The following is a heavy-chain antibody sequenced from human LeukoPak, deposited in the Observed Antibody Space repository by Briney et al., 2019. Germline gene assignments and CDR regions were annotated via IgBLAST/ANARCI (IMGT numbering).Heavy chain of an antibody. CDR1: GFTFSSYA. CDR3: ARDGFSYSYDSSGYYYPAY. Sequence: QPGGSLRLSCAASGFTFSSYAMHWVRQAPGKGLEWVAVISYDGSNKYYAHSVKGRFTFSRDNSKNTLFLQMNSLRAEDTAVYYCARDGFSYSYDSSGYYYPAYWGQGTLVTVSS. V-gene: IGHV3-30-3*01. CDR2: ISYDGSNK. J-gene: IGHJ4*02. D-gene: IGHD3-22*01.